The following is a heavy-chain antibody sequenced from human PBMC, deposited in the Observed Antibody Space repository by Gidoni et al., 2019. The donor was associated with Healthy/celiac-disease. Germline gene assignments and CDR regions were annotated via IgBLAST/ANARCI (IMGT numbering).Heavy chain of an antibody. J-gene: IGHJ3*02. CDR3: AKGLGYCSSTSCYVAAFDI. V-gene: IGHV3-23*01. Sequence: EVQLLESGGGLVQPGGSLRLSCAASGFTFSSYAMSWVRQAPGKGLEWVSAISGSGGSTYYADSVKGRFTISRDNSKNTLYLQMNSLRAEDTAVYYCAKGLGYCSSTSCYVAAFDIWGQGTMVTVSS. CDR1: GFTFSSYA. D-gene: IGHD2-2*01. CDR2: ISGSGGST.